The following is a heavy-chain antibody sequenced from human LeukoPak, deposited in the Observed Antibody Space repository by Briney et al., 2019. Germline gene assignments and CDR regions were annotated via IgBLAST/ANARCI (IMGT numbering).Heavy chain of an antibody. CDR2: INPDSGDS. V-gene: IGHV1-2*02. CDR1: GYTFTGYY. J-gene: IGHJ4*02. D-gene: IGHD3-3*01. Sequence: ASVKVSCKASGYTFTGYYIHWVRQAPGQGLEWMAWINPDSGDSYSAPKFQGRVTMTRDTSTNTASMEVSWLTSDDTAVYYCATGVATAFTYWGQGTLVTVSS. CDR3: ATGVATAFTY.